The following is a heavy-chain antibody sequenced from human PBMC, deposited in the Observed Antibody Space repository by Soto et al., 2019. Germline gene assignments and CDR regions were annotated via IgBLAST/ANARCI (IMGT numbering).Heavy chain of an antibody. Sequence: PSETLSLACTVSGGPISSYYWSWIRQPPGKGLEWIGYIYYRESTYYVPSRKSRVTISVDTSKSQFSLKLSSVTAADTAVYYCAREGALPAYYYYYLDVWGKGATVTVSS. CDR3: AREGALPAYYYYYLDV. CDR1: GGPISSYY. D-gene: IGHD2-2*01. J-gene: IGHJ6*03. V-gene: IGHV4-59*01. CDR2: IYYREST.